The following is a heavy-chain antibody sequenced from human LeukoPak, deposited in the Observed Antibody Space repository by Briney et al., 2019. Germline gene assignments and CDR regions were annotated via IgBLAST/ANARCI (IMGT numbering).Heavy chain of an antibody. Sequence: GGSLRLSCTASGFTFSSYAMSWVRQAPGKGLEWVSAISGSGGSTYYADSVKGRFTISRDNSKNTLYLQMNSLRAEDTAVYYCAKWGQLLRGYMDVWGKGTTVTVSS. D-gene: IGHD2-2*01. CDR2: ISGSGGST. V-gene: IGHV3-23*01. CDR1: GFTFSSYA. CDR3: AKWGQLLRGYMDV. J-gene: IGHJ6*03.